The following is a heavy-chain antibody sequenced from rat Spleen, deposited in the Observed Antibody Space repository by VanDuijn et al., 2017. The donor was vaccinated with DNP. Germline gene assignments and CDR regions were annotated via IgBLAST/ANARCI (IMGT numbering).Heavy chain of an antibody. Sequence: EVQLVESGGGLVQPGRSMKLSCAASGFTFSNYDMAWVRQAPKKGLEWVATINYDGGSTYYRDSVKGRFTISRDNAKSTLYLQMDSLRSEDTATYYCARRGIRGTKAMDAWGQGTSVTVSS. D-gene: IGHD4-3*01. J-gene: IGHJ4*01. V-gene: IGHV5-7*01. CDR1: GFTFSNYD. CDR2: INYDGGST. CDR3: ARRGIRGTKAMDA.